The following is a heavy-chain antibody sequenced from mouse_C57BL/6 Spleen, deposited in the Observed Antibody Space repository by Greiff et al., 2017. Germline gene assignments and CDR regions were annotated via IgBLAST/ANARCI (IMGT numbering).Heavy chain of an antibody. CDR2: ISSGSSTI. D-gene: IGHD1-1*01. CDR1: GFTFSDYG. V-gene: IGHV5-17*01. Sequence: EVHLVESGGGLVKPGGSLKLSCAASGFTFSDYGMHWVRQAPEKGLEWVAYISSGSSTIYYADTVKGRFPISRANAKNTLFLQMTSLRSEDTAMYYCATYCGSRDYAMDYWGQGTSGTVSS. J-gene: IGHJ4*01. CDR3: ATYCGSRDYAMDY.